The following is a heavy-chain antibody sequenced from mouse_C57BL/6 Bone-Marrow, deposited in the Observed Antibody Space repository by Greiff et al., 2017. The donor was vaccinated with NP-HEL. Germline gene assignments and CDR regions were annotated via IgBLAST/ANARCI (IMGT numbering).Heavy chain of an antibody. D-gene: IGHD2-1*01. CDR2: IHPNSGST. CDR3: ARRERVRYAMDY. V-gene: IGHV1-64*01. Sequence: VQLQQPGAELVKPGASVKLSCKASGYTFTSYWMHWVKQRPGQGLEWIGMIHPNSGSTNYNEKFKSKATLTVDKSSSTAYMQLSSLTSEDSAVYYCARRERVRYAMDYWGQGTSVTVSS. J-gene: IGHJ4*01. CDR1: GYTFTSYW.